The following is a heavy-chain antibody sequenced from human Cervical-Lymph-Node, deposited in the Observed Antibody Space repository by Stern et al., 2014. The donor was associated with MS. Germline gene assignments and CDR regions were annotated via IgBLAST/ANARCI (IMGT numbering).Heavy chain of an antibody. V-gene: IGHV4-59*01. J-gene: IGHJ5*02. CDR2: IIFSGSN. CDR3: AGSVVPAARGCWFDP. Sequence: QVQLQESGPGLVKPSETLTLTCTVSGGSISSYYWGWIRQPPGQGLERVGYIIFSGSNNYNPSLKRRVTISVDTSKNQFSLKLSSETAADTAVYYCAGSVVPAARGCWFDPWGQGTLVTVSS. D-gene: IGHD2-2*01. CDR1: GGSISSYY.